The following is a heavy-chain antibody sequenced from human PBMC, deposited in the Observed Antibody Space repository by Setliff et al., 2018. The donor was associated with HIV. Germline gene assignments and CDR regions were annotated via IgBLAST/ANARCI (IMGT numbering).Heavy chain of an antibody. Sequence: ASVKVSCKASGGTFTSSAISWVRQAPGQGLEWMGWINPNSGGTNYAQKFQGRVTMTRDTSISTAYMELSSLRSEDTAAYYCARAYYDSVWGSHRYRFYYFDYWGQGSLVTVSS. D-gene: IGHD3-16*02. CDR1: GGTFTSSA. CDR3: ARAYYDSVWGSHRYRFYYFDY. V-gene: IGHV1-2*02. CDR2: INPNSGGT. J-gene: IGHJ4*02.